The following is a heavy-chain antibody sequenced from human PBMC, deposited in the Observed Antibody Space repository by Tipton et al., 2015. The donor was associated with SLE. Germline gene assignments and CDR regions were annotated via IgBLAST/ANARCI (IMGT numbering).Heavy chain of an antibody. Sequence: TLSLTCTVSGDSVGTNYWNWIRQPAGKGLEWIGRLYGSGSPTHYNPSLKSRVTISVDTSKNQFSLEVHSVTAADTAVYYCARGGASSKWFDTWGQGTRVTVSS. CDR1: GDSVGTNY. CDR3: ARGGASSKWFDT. J-gene: IGHJ5*02. V-gene: IGHV4-4*07. D-gene: IGHD6-6*01. CDR2: LYGSGSPT.